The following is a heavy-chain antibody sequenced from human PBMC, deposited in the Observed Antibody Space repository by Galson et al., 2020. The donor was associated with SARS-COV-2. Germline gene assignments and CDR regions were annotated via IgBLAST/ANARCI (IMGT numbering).Heavy chain of an antibody. CDR2: ITPTGSP. J-gene: IGHJ3*02. V-gene: IGHV4-34*01. CDR3: RSVLDGFDI. CDR1: GGSIGTYY. Sequence: SETLSLTCAVYGGSIGTYYWDWIRQPPGKGLEWIGDITPTGSPSYNASLQSRVTISVDTSKNQFSLKLSSVTAADTAIYYCRSVLDGFDIWGQGTMVTVSS.